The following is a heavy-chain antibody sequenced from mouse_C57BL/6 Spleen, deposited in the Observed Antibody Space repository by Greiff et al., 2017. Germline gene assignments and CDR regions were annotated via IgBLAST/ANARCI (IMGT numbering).Heavy chain of an antibody. CDR2: INPGRGYT. J-gene: IGHJ2*01. CDR3: AKLTWTEDY. Sequence: LEESGAELARPGASVKMSCKASGYTFTSYTMHWVKQRPGQGLEWIGSINPGRGYTKYNQKFKVKATLTADKSSSTAYMQLSSLTSEDSAVYYCAKLTWTEDYWGQGTTLTVSS. D-gene: IGHD4-1*01. CDR1: GYTFTSYT. V-gene: IGHV1-4*01.